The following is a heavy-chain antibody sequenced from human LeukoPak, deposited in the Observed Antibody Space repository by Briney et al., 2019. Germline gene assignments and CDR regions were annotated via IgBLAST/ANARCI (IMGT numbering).Heavy chain of an antibody. CDR2: IYTSGST. V-gene: IGHV4-61*02. CDR1: GGSISSGSYY. J-gene: IGHJ6*03. D-gene: IGHD1-26*01. Sequence: SETLSLTCTVSGGSISSGSYYWSWIRQPAGKGLEWIGRIYTSGSTNYNPSLKSRVTISVDTSKNQFSLKLSSVTAADTAVYYCARDREQPYYYYYYYYMDVWGKGTTVTVSS. CDR3: ARDREQPYYYYYYYYMDV.